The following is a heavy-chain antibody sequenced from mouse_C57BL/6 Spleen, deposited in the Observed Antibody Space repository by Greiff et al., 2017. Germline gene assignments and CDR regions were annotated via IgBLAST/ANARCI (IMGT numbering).Heavy chain of an antibody. J-gene: IGHJ4*01. CDR1: GYTFTSYW. Sequence: VQLQQPGTELVKPGASVKLSCKASGYTFTSYWMHWVKQRPGQGLEWIGNINPSNGGTNYNEKFKSKATLTVDKSSSTAYMQLSSLTSEDSAVYYCARSSYYSNYGSYAMDYWGQGTSVTVSA. V-gene: IGHV1-53*01. D-gene: IGHD2-5*01. CDR2: INPSNGGT. CDR3: ARSSYYSNYGSYAMDY.